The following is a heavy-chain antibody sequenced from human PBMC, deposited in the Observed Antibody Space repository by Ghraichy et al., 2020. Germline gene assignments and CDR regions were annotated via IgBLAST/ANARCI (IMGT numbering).Heavy chain of an antibody. CDR3: ARGGCGGDCYYLYWYFDL. J-gene: IGHJ2*01. D-gene: IGHD2-21*01. CDR2: IYHSGST. V-gene: IGHV4-30-2*01. Sequence: SETLSLTCAVSGGSISSGGYSWSWIRQPPGKGLEWIGYIYHSGSTYYNPSLKSRVTISVDRSKNQFSLKLSSVTAADTAVYYCARGGCGGDCYYLYWYFDLWGRGTLVTVSS. CDR1: GGSISSGGYS.